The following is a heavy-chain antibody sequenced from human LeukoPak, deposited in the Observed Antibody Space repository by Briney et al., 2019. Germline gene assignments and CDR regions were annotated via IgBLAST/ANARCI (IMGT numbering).Heavy chain of an antibody. CDR3: ARHPLLGGGAFDI. D-gene: IGHD1-26*01. CDR1: GYSYSSYW. Sequence: GESLKISCRASGYSYSSYWIAWVRQVPGKGLEWMGIIYPGDSDARYSPSFQGRVTISADKSISTAYLQWSSLKASDTAMYYCARHPLLGGGAFDIWGQGTMVTVSS. J-gene: IGHJ3*02. V-gene: IGHV5-51*01. CDR2: IYPGDSDA.